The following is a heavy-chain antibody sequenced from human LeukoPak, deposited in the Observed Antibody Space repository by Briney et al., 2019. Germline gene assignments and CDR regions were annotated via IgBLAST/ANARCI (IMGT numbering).Heavy chain of an antibody. D-gene: IGHD1-26*01. CDR3: AKEFYSGSYYATVLFDY. Sequence: SGGSLRLSCAVSGITLSNYGMSWVRQAPGKGLEWVSAISGSGGSTYYADSVKGRFTISRDNSKNTLYLQMNSLRAEDTAVYYCAKEFYSGSYYATVLFDYWGQGTLVTVSS. CDR2: ISGSGGST. V-gene: IGHV3-23*01. J-gene: IGHJ4*02. CDR1: GITLSNYG.